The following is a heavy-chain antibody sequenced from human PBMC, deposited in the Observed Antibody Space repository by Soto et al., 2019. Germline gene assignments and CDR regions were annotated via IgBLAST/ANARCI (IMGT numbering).Heavy chain of an antibody. Sequence: GSLRLSCAASTFTFSTYAMSWVPPAPGRGLEWVSSISGSGASTYYADSVKGRFTISRDNSKSIVFLQMTSLRAEDTAIYYCAKWVAATPNWFDPWGQGTLVTVSS. CDR2: ISGSGAST. CDR3: AKWVAATPNWFDP. V-gene: IGHV3-23*01. J-gene: IGHJ5*02. D-gene: IGHD2-15*01. CDR1: TFTFSTYA.